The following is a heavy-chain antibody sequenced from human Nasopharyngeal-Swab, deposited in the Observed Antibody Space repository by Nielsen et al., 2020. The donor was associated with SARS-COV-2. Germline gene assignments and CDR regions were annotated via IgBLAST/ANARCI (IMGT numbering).Heavy chain of an antibody. CDR2: INHSGST. Sequence: SETLSLTCGVYGGSFSDHYWSWIRQPPGKGLEWIGEINHSGSTNYNPSLKSRVTMSVDTSKNQFSLNLSSVTAADTAVYYCARDRADYHISYYYYYMDVWGKGTTVAVPS. D-gene: IGHD4-11*01. CDR1: GGSFSDHY. V-gene: IGHV4-34*01. J-gene: IGHJ6*03. CDR3: ARDRADYHISYYYYYMDV.